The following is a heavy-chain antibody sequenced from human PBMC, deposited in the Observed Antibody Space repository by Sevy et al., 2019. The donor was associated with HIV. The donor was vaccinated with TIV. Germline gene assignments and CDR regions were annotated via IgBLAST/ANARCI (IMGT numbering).Heavy chain of an antibody. Sequence: ASVKVSCKASGYTFTSYAMHWVRQAPGQRLEWMGWINAGNGNTKYSQKFQGRVTITRETSASTAYMELSSLRSEDTAVYYCARGRSGSYYTTFDYWGQGTLVTVSS. CDR2: INAGNGNT. J-gene: IGHJ4*02. V-gene: IGHV1-3*01. D-gene: IGHD1-26*01. CDR1: GYTFTSYA. CDR3: ARGRSGSYYTTFDY.